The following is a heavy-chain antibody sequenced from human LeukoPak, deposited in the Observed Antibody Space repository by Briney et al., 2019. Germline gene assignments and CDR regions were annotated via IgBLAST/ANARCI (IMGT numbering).Heavy chain of an antibody. CDR3: ARGPRDYYDSSGYYYRDAFDI. Sequence: GESLKISCKGSGYSFTSYWIGWVRQMPGKGLEWMGIIYPGDSDTRYSPSFQGQVTISADKSISTAYLQWSSLKASDTAMYYCARGPRDYYDSSGYYYRDAFDIWGQGTMVTVSS. CDR2: IYPGDSDT. J-gene: IGHJ3*02. D-gene: IGHD3-22*01. V-gene: IGHV5-51*01. CDR1: GYSFTSYW.